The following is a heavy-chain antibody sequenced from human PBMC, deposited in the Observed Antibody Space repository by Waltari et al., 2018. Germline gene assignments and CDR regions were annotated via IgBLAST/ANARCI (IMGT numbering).Heavy chain of an antibody. V-gene: IGHV1-69*12. D-gene: IGHD2-15*01. CDR3: ARGGVGSGGSRDYFDY. J-gene: IGHJ4*02. CDR2: IIPIFGTE. CDR1: GGTFSSHP. Sequence: QFQLVQSGAEVKKPGSSTTVSCRASGGTFSSHPNSWHRHAPGQGLAWMGGIIPIFGTENYAKKFQGRVTITADESTSTAYMGLSSLGSEDTAVYYCARGGVGSGGSRDYFDYWGQGTLVTVSS.